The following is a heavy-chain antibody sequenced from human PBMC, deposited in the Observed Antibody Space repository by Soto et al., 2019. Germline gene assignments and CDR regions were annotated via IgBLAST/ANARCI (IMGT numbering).Heavy chain of an antibody. D-gene: IGHD6-25*01. V-gene: IGHV4-39*01. J-gene: IGHJ2*01. CDR2: IYYVGST. Sequence: LQLQESGPGLVKPSETLSLTCTVSNGSISSRYYWGWLRQTPGKGLEWIASIYYVGSTYYSPSLENRVTISVDTSNNQFSLRLNSVTAADAAVYYCARTAVASQWYFDLWGRGTLVT. CDR3: ARTAVASQWYFDL. CDR1: NGSISSRYY.